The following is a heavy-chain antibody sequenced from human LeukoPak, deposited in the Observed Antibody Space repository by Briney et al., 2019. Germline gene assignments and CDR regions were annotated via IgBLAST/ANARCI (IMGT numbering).Heavy chain of an antibody. CDR2: IYHSGST. V-gene: IGHV4-38-2*02. CDR3: AREDIVVVPAAPGLSGNWFDP. Sequence: SETLSLTCTVSGYSISSGYYWGWSRQPPGKGLEWIGSIYHSGSTHYNPSLKSRVTISVDTSKNQFSLKLSSVTAADTAVYYCAREDIVVVPAAPGLSGNWFDPWGQGTLVTVSS. CDR1: GYSISSGYY. D-gene: IGHD2-2*01. J-gene: IGHJ5*02.